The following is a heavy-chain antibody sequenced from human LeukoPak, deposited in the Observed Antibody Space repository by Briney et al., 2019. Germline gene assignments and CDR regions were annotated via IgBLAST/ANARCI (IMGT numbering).Heavy chain of an antibody. CDR1: GFTFSNNW. Sequence: PGGSLRLSCAASGFTFSNNWMSWVRQTPGKGLEWVAKIKPDGSEKSYVDSVKGRFTISRDNSKNTVFLQMNSLKAEDTAVYYCAKDRGVDFWSGYYLDYWGQGTLVTVSS. D-gene: IGHD3-3*01. CDR2: IKPDGSEK. V-gene: IGHV3-7*03. CDR3: AKDRGVDFWSGYYLDY. J-gene: IGHJ4*02.